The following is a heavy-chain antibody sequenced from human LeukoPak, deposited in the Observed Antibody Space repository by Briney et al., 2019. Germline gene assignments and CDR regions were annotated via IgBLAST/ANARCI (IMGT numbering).Heavy chain of an antibody. CDR3: ARDSGDGSGTYYPYGMDV. CDR1: GFTFSSYN. Sequence: GGSLRLSCAASGFTFSSYNMNWVRQAPGKGLECVSSISRSSIYIYYADSVKGRSTISRDNAENSLSLQMNSLRAEDTAVYYCARDSGDGSGTYYPYGMDVWGQGTTVTVSS. J-gene: IGHJ6*02. V-gene: IGHV3-21*01. D-gene: IGHD3-10*01. CDR2: ISRSSIYI.